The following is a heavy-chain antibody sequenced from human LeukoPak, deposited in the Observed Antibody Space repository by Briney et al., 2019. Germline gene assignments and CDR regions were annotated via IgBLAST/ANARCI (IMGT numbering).Heavy chain of an antibody. CDR2: IYYSGST. D-gene: IGHD6-19*01. J-gene: IGHJ4*02. V-gene: IGHV4-59*08. Sequence: SETLSLTCTVSGGSISSYYGSWIRQPPGKGLEWIGYIYYSGSTNYNPSLKSRVTISVDTSKNQFSLKLSSVTAADTAVYCCATTENSSGWFGYWGQGALVTVSS. CDR3: ATTENSSGWFGY. CDR1: GGSISSYY.